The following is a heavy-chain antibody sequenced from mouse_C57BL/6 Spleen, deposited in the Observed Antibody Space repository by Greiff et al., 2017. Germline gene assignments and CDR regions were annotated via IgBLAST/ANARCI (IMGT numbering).Heavy chain of an antibody. Sequence: EVKLVESGGGLVKPGGSLKLSCAASGFTFSSYAMSWVRQTPEKRLEWVATISDGGSYTYYPDNVKGRFTISRDNAKNNLYLQMSHLKSEDTAMYYCARDRSNFFDYGGQGTTLTVAS. CDR1: GFTFSSYA. V-gene: IGHV5-4*01. CDR3: ARDRSNFFDY. CDR2: ISDGGSYT. J-gene: IGHJ2*01. D-gene: IGHD2-5*01.